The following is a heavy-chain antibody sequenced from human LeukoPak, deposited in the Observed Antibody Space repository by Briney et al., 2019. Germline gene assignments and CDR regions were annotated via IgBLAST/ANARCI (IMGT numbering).Heavy chain of an antibody. CDR2: ISSSSSYI. CDR1: GFPFSSYS. CDR3: ARDGVVVTLSWFDP. J-gene: IGHJ5*02. D-gene: IGHD2-21*02. Sequence: GGSLRLSCAASGFPFSSYSMNWVRQAPGKGLEWVSSISSSSSYIYYADSVKGRFTISRDNAKNSLYLQMNSLRAEDTAVYYCARDGVVVTLSWFDPWGQGTLVTVSS. V-gene: IGHV3-21*01.